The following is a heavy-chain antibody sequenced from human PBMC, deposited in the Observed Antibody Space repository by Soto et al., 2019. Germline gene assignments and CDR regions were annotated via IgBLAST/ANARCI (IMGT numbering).Heavy chain of an antibody. CDR3: AKGVSSSAWSASDN. J-gene: IGHJ4*02. V-gene: IGHV3-23*01. D-gene: IGHD6-19*01. CDR2: ISDSDNAT. Sequence: EVQLLESGGGLVQPGGSLRLSCAASGFTFSSYAMTWVRQAPGKGLEWVSVISDSDNATYYADSVKGGFTISRDNSKNTLYLQFNSLRAEDTAVYYCAKGVSSSAWSASDNWGQGTLVTVSS. CDR1: GFTFSSYA.